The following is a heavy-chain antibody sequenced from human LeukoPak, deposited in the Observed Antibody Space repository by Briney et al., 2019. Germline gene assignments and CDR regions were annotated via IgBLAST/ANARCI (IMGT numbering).Heavy chain of an antibody. Sequence: GGSLRLSCAASGFTFSSYAMSWVRQAPGKGLEWVAVIWYDGSNKYYADSVKGRFTIYRDNSKNTLYLQMNSLRAEDTAVYYCARALRDAYYYGSGSHTLAYYYGMDVWGQGTTVTVSS. V-gene: IGHV3-33*08. J-gene: IGHJ6*02. CDR3: ARALRDAYYYGSGSHTLAYYYGMDV. CDR1: GFTFSSYA. CDR2: IWYDGSNK. D-gene: IGHD3-10*01.